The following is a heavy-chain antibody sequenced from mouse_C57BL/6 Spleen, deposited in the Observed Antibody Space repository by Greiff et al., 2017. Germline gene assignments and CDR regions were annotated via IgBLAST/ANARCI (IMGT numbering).Heavy chain of an antibody. Sequence: EVQLQQSGPELVKPGASVKIPCKASGYTFTDYNMDWVKQSHGKSLEWIGDINPNNGGTIYNQKFKGKATLTVDKSSSTAYMELRSLTSEDTAVYYCARRGDYDERVWFAYWGQGTLVTVSA. D-gene: IGHD2-4*01. CDR2: INPNNGGT. V-gene: IGHV1-18*01. CDR1: GYTFTDYN. J-gene: IGHJ3*01. CDR3: ARRGDYDERVWFAY.